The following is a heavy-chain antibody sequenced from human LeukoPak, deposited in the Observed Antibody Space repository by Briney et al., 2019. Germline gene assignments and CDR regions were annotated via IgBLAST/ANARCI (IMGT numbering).Heavy chain of an antibody. CDR3: AKGYCSSTSCLDAFDI. CDR2: IWYDGSNK. CDR1: RFTFSSYG. J-gene: IGHJ3*02. D-gene: IGHD2-2*01. Sequence: GGSLRLSCAASRFTFSSYGMHWVRQAPGKGLEWVTFIWYDGSNKYYADSVKGRFTISRDNSKNTLYLQMNSLSAEDTAVYYCAKGYCSSTSCLDAFDIWGQGTMVTVSS. V-gene: IGHV3-30*02.